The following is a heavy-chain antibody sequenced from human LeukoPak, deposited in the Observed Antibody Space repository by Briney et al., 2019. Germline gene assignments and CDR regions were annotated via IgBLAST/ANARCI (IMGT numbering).Heavy chain of an antibody. CDR1: GFTFSGYW. Sequence: PGGSLRLSCEASGFTFSGYWMSCVRQAPGRGLEWVADINEDGTTIYYVNSVKGRFTISRDNAKNSLSLQLNTLRAGDTAVYYCSRWSYVSGTWFLDYWGQGTLVTVSS. D-gene: IGHD3-10*01. CDR3: SRWSYVSGTWFLDY. V-gene: IGHV3-7*05. CDR2: INEDGTTI. J-gene: IGHJ4*02.